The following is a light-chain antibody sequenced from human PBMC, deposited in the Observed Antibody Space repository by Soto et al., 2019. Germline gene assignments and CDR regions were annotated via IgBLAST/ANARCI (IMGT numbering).Light chain of an antibody. V-gene: IGLV2-11*01. CDR2: DVT. CDR1: SSDVGGYDY. Sequence: QSVLTQPRSASGSPGQSVTISCTGTSSDVGGYDYVSWYQHHPGKAPKLIIYDVTQRPSGIPDRFSGPKSGNTASLTISGRQDDDEADYYCCKYEDTYCNVFGTGTKVTVL. J-gene: IGLJ1*01. CDR3: CKYEDTYCNV.